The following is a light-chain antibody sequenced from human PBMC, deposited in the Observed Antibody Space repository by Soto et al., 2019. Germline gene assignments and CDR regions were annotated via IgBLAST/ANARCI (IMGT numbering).Light chain of an antibody. J-gene: IGLJ7*01. CDR3: AAWDDGLNGFAV. CDR1: SSNIGSNT. Sequence: QSVLTQPPSASGTPGQRVTISCSGGSSNIGSNTVNWYQQLPRKAPKLLIYSNDQRPSGVPDRFSGSKSGTSASLAISGLQSDDEADYYCAAWDDGLNGFAVFGGGTQLTVL. CDR2: SND. V-gene: IGLV1-44*01.